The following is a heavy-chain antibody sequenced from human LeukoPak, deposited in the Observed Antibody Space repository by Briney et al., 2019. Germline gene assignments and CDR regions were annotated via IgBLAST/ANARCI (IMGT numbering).Heavy chain of an antibody. V-gene: IGHV4-34*01. CDR2: INRNGST. CDR1: GDSFSGYY. Sequence: SETLSLTCAVYGDSFSGYYWNWIRQPPGKGLEWIGEINRNGSTNYNPSLKSRVTISIDTSKNQFSLKLSSVTAADTAVYYCARGRWGLGCSSTSCYLVYRGQGTLVTVSS. CDR3: ARGRWGLGCSSTSCYLVY. J-gene: IGHJ4*02. D-gene: IGHD2-2*01.